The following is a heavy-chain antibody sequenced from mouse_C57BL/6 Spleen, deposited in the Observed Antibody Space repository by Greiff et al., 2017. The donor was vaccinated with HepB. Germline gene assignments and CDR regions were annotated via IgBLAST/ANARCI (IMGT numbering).Heavy chain of an antibody. CDR2: INPNNGGT. V-gene: IGHV1-26*01. Sequence: EVQLQQSGPELVKPGASVKISCKASGYTFTDYYMNWVKQSHGKSLEWIGDINPNNGGTSYNQKFKGKATLTVDKSSSTAYMELRSLTSEDSAVYYCARFHYGSRDYYAMDYWGQGTSVTVSS. J-gene: IGHJ4*01. D-gene: IGHD1-1*01. CDR3: ARFHYGSRDYYAMDY. CDR1: GYTFTDYY.